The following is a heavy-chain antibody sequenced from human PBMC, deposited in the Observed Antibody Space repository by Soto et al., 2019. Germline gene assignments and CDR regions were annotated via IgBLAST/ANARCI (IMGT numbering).Heavy chain of an antibody. V-gene: IGHV4-59*01. CDR2: IYYSGST. CDR1: GGSISSYY. D-gene: IGHD3-10*01. J-gene: IGHJ4*02. CDR3: ARAGKVTMVRGVPPPDY. Sequence: QVQLQESGPGLVKPSETLSLTCTVSGGSISSYYWSWIRQPPGKGLEWIGYIYYSGSTNYNPSLKSRATISVDPSKNQFSLKLSSVTAADTAVYYCARAGKVTMVRGVPPPDYWGQGTLVTVSS.